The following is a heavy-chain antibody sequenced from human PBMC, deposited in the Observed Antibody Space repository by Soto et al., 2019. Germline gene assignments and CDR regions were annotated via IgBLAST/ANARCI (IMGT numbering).Heavy chain of an antibody. CDR3: AREVVVAASFDY. V-gene: IGHV3-7*03. CDR2: IKQDGSEQ. J-gene: IGHJ4*02. CDR1: GFTFSSFW. D-gene: IGHD2-15*01. Sequence: EVQLVESGGGLVQPGGSLRLSCAASGFTFSSFWMSWVRPAPGTGLEWVANIKQDGSEQYYVDSVKGRFTISRDNAKNSLYLQMNGLRAEDAAGYYCAREVVVAASFDYWGQGTLVTFSS.